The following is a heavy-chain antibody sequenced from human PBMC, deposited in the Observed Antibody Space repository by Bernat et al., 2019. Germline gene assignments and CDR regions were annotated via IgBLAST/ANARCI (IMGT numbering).Heavy chain of an antibody. V-gene: IGHV3-15*01. CDR3: THTSAATAKYAGAFDI. J-gene: IGHJ3*02. D-gene: IGHD2-8*01. CDR2: IQSKADGGTT. CDR1: GFIFSNAW. Sequence: EVQLVESGGGLVKPGGSLRLSCAASGFIFSNAWMTWVRQAPGKGLEWVGRIQSKADGGTTDYAAPVKDRLTISRDDSKNTVYLQMNSLKIEDTAIYYCTHTSAATAKYAGAFDIWGQGTMVTVSS.